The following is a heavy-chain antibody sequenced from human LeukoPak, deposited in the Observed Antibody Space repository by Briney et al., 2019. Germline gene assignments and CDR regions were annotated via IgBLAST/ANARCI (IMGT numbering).Heavy chain of an antibody. CDR1: GFTVMTND. D-gene: IGHD1-14*01. CDR3: ARGVEPLAANTLAY. V-gene: IGHV3-53*01. J-gene: IGHJ4*02. CDR2: LYSDGNT. Sequence: GGSLRLSCADSGFTVMTNDMTWVRQAPGKGLEWVSVLYSDGNTKYADSVQGRFTISRDNSKNTLYLEMNSLSPDDTAVYYCARGVEPLAANTLAYWGQGTLVTVSS.